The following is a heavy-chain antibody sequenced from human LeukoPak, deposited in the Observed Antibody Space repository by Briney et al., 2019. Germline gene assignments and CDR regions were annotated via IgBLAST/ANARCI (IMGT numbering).Heavy chain of an antibody. V-gene: IGHV4-59*01. J-gene: IGHJ4*02. CDR1: GGSISSYY. Sequence: SETLSLTCTVSGGSISSYYWSWIRQPPGKGLEWVGYIYYSGSTNYNPSLKSRVTISVDTSKNQFSLKLSSVTAADTAVYYCARGLGYYDSSGYYYRYFDYWGQGTLVTVSS. CDR3: ARGLGYYDSSGYYYRYFDY. D-gene: IGHD3-22*01. CDR2: IYYSGST.